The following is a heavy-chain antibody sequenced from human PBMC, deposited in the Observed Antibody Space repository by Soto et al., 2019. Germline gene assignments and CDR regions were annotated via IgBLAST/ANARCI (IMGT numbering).Heavy chain of an antibody. J-gene: IGHJ3*02. CDR2: IYHTVNT. CDR3: ARLQYTVVTALDI. D-gene: IGHD2-15*01. Sequence: PSETLSLTCSVSGVSIVSHFCSFIGHAPWKWPELVGYIYHTVNTNYNPALKSRVTISMDTSKNQLSLQLTSVTAADTAVYYCARLQYTVVTALDIWGQGTMVTVSS. CDR1: GVSIVSHF. V-gene: IGHV4-59*11.